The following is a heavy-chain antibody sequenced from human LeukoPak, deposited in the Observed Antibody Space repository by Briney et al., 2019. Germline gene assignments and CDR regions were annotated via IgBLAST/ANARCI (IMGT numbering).Heavy chain of an antibody. CDR1: GYTFTSYG. D-gene: IGHD1-26*01. V-gene: IGHV1-18*01. Sequence: ASVTVSCRASGYTFTSYGISWVRQAPGQGLEWMGWISAYNGNRNYAQKLQGRVTMTTDTSTSTAYMELRSLRSDDTAVYYCARPSSTQNDAFDIWGQGTMVTVSS. CDR3: ARPSSTQNDAFDI. J-gene: IGHJ3*02. CDR2: ISAYNGNR.